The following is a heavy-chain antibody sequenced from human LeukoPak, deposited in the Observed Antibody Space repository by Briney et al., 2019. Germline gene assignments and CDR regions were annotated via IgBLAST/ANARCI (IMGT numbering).Heavy chain of an antibody. D-gene: IGHD5-12*01. Sequence: ASVKVSCKASGGTFSSSAISWVRQAPGQGLEWMGGIIPIFGTANYAQKFQGRVTITTDESTSTAYMELSSLRSEDTAVYYCASGSGIDYNRFDPWGQGTLVTVSS. V-gene: IGHV1-69*05. CDR1: GGTFSSSA. CDR2: IIPIFGTA. CDR3: ASGSGIDYNRFDP. J-gene: IGHJ5*02.